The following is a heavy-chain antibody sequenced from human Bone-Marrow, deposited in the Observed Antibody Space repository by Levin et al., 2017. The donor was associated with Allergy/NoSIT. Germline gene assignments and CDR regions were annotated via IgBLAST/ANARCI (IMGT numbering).Heavy chain of an antibody. CDR3: ARDKILQY. CDR2: THSGGNS. CDR1: GFPVNGDY. Sequence: GGSLRLSCAASGFPVNGDYMSWVRQAPGKGLEWVAVTHSGGNSYYADSVKGRFTISRDNSKNTVFLQMNSLKAEDTAVYCCARDKILQYWGQGTVVTVSS. J-gene: IGHJ4*02. V-gene: IGHV3-53*01.